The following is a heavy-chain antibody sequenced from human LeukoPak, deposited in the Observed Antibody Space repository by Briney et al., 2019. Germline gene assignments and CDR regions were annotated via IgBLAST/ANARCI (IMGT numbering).Heavy chain of an antibody. Sequence: GGSLRLSCAASGFTFSSYEMNWVRQAPGKGLEWVSYISSSGSTIYYADSVKGRFTISRDNSKNSLYLQMNSLRAEDTAVYYCARGVLPPLFDYWGQGTLVTVSS. CDR1: GFTFSSYE. J-gene: IGHJ4*02. D-gene: IGHD3-10*01. CDR2: ISSSGSTI. CDR3: ARGVLPPLFDY. V-gene: IGHV3-48*03.